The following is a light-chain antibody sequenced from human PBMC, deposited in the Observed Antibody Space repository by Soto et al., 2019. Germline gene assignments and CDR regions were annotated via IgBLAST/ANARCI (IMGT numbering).Light chain of an antibody. J-gene: IGLJ1*01. V-gene: IGLV2-11*01. Sequence: QSVLTQPRSVSGSPGQSVTISCTGTSSDVGGYNYVSWYQQHPGKAPKLMIYDVSKRPSGVPDRFSGPKSGNTASLTISGLQAEDEADYYCCSYAGSYTYVFGTGT. CDR2: DVS. CDR1: SSDVGGYNY. CDR3: CSYAGSYTYV.